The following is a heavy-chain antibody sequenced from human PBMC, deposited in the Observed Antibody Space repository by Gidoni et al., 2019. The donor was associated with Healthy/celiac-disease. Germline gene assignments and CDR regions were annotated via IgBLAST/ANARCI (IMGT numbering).Heavy chain of an antibody. D-gene: IGHD3-3*01. Sequence: QVQLQESGPGLVQPSQTLSLTCTVSGGSISSGGYYWSWIRQHPGKGLEWIGYIYYSGSTYYNPSLKSRVTISVDTSKNQFSLKLSSVTAADTAVYYCARVRDFWSGYHYGMDVWGQGTTVTVSS. CDR2: IYYSGST. CDR3: ARVRDFWSGYHYGMDV. J-gene: IGHJ6*02. V-gene: IGHV4-31*03. CDR1: GGSISSGGYY.